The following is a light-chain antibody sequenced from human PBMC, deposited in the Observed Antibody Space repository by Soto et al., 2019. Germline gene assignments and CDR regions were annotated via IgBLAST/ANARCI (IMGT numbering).Light chain of an antibody. CDR1: SSDFGNYNL. Sequence: QAVVTQPASVSGSPGQSITISCTGTSSDFGNYNLVSWYQQHPGKVPKLILFEVNKRPSGVSGRFSGSKSGNTASLTISGLQAEDEADYYCCSFTSSNTHVFGTGTQLTVL. J-gene: IGLJ1*01. V-gene: IGLV2-23*02. CDR2: EVN. CDR3: CSFTSSNTHV.